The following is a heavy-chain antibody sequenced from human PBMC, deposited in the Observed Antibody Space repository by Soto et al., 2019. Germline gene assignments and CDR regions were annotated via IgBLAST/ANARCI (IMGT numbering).Heavy chain of an antibody. V-gene: IGHV1-2*04. CDR3: ARGLRGDSYGGLDA. CDR2: INPNGGVT. J-gene: IGHJ6*02. D-gene: IGHD3-10*01. Sequence: GASVKVSCKASGYTFNIYYIHWVRQAPGQGLEWMGWINPNGGVTNYAQKFQDWVTLTRDTSIMTAYMDLSRLKSDDTAVYYCARGLRGDSYGGLDAWGQGTTVTVSS. CDR1: GYTFNIYY.